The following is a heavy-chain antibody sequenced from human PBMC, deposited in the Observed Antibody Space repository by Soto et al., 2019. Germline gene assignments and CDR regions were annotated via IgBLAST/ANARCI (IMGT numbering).Heavy chain of an antibody. CDR1: GFTFSSYG. V-gene: IGHV3-30*18. Sequence: QVQLVESGGGVVQPGRSLRLSCAASGFTFSSYGMHWVRQAPGKGLEWVAIISYDGSNKYYADSVKGRFTISRDNSKNTLYLPMNSLRAEDTPVYYCAKNAQMATTHFDYWGQGTLVTVSS. D-gene: IGHD5-12*01. CDR2: ISYDGSNK. CDR3: AKNAQMATTHFDY. J-gene: IGHJ4*02.